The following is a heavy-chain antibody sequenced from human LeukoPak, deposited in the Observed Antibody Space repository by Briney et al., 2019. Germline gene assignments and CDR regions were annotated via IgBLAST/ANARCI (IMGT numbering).Heavy chain of an antibody. D-gene: IGHD6-19*01. V-gene: IGHV4-59*01. CDR3: ARELEDSSASRGDGFDI. Sequence: SETLSLTCTASGGSISSYDLSWVRQPPGQGLEWMGCIYYSRRPNYNPPLKRRVTMSVDTSKNQYSLKLSSVTAADTAVYYCARELEDSSASRGDGFDIWGQARMVALPS. CDR1: GGSISSYD. J-gene: IGHJ3*02. CDR2: IYYSRRP.